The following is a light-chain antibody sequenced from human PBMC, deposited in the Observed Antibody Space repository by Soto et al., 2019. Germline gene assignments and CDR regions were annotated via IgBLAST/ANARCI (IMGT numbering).Light chain of an antibody. V-gene: IGLV2-14*01. CDR2: EVS. J-gene: IGLJ1*01. CDR3: SSYTSSSIDYV. CDR1: SSDVGGYNY. Sequence: ALTQPASVSGSPGQSITISSTGTSSDVGGYNYVSWYQQHPGKAPKLMIYEVSNRPSGVSNRFSGSKSGNTASLTISGLQAEDEADYYCSSYTSSSIDYVFGTGTKLTVL.